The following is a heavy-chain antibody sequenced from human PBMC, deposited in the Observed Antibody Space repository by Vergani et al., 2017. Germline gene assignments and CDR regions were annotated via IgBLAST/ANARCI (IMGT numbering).Heavy chain of an antibody. D-gene: IGHD3-16*01. Sequence: QVQLVESGGGVVQRGGSLRLSCATSGFTLSNYDMQWIRQGPGKGLEFVAFIQFDGSNQYYADSVKGRFTRSRDFSKNTLYLQMKSLRTDDTATYYCAKHFRGWGIDYWGQGTQVIVSS. CDR2: IQFDGSNQ. CDR1: GFTLSNYD. V-gene: IGHV3-30*02. CDR3: AKHFRGWGIDY. J-gene: IGHJ4*02.